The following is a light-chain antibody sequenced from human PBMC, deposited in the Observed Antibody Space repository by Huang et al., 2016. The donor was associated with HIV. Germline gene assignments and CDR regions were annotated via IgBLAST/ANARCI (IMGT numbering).Light chain of an antibody. CDR3: QQHNSWPRT. CDR2: AAS. J-gene: IGKJ1*01. V-gene: IGKV3-15*01. CDR1: QSVGSN. Sequence: EIVMTQSPATLSVSPGESATLSCRASQSVGSNLAWYQQRRGQAPRLLIYAASNRATGIPARFSGSGSGTEFTLTVSSLQSEDFAVYYCQQHNSWPRTFGQGTRV.